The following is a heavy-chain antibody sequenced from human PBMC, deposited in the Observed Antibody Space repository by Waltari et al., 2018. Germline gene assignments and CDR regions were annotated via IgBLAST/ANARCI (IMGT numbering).Heavy chain of an antibody. Sequence: QLQLQESGPGLVKPSETMSLMCTVSGGSITSSSFHWTWIRQPPGKGLEWIGRVYYTGSAFYNPSLKSRLTISSDTSGNQFSLQVRSVTAADTAVYYCARLASPEGLDVWGQGTTVTVSS. CDR2: VYYTGSA. CDR1: GGSITSSSFH. J-gene: IGHJ6*02. V-gene: IGHV4-39*01. CDR3: ARLASPEGLDV.